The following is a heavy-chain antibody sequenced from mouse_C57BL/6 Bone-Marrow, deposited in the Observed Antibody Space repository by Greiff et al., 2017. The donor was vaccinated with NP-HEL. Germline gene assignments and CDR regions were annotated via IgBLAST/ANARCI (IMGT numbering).Heavy chain of an antibody. CDR1: GYTFTSYG. J-gene: IGHJ2*01. CDR2: IHPRSGNT. V-gene: IGHV1-81*01. D-gene: IGHD1-1*01. CDR3: AREGYYYGSSFYFDY. Sequence: QVQLKQSGAELARPGASVKLSCKASGYTFTSYGISWVKQRTGQGLEWIGEIHPRSGNTYYNEKFKGKATLTADKSSSTAYMELRSLTSEDSAVYFCAREGYYYGSSFYFDYWGQGTTLTVSS.